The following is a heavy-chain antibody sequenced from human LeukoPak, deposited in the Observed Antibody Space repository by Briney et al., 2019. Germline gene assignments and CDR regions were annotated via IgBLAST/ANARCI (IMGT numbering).Heavy chain of an antibody. V-gene: IGHV3-20*04. CDR2: VNWNAGRT. D-gene: IGHD3-22*01. CDR1: GFTFDDYG. J-gene: IGHJ4*02. CDR3: ARDPPTHFHDSDAWGY. Sequence: PGGSLRLSCAAPGFTFDDYGMSWVRQVPGKGLEWVAGVNWNAGRTEYADSVKGRFSISRDNTKNSVYLQMNSLRAGDTALYYCARDPPTHFHDSDAWGYWGQGTLVTVSS.